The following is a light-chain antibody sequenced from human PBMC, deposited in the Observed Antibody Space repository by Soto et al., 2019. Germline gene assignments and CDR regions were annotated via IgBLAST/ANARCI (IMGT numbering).Light chain of an antibody. CDR1: RSDVGGYNY. CDR3: SSYAGSRVV. Sequence: QSALTQPPSASGSPGQSVTISCTGTRSDVGGYNYVSWYQQHPGKAPKLMIYEVSERPSGVPDRFSGSKSVNTASLTVSGLQAEDEADYYCSSYAGSRVVFGGGTKLTVL. J-gene: IGLJ2*01. V-gene: IGLV2-8*01. CDR2: EVS.